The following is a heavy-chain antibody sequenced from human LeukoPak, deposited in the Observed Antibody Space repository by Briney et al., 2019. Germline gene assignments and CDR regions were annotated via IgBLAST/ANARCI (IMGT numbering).Heavy chain of an antibody. J-gene: IGHJ5*02. CDR1: GGSISNCD. CDR3: ARDNSMHERGWWFDP. V-gene: IGHV4-59*01. CDR2: ISYSGST. D-gene: IGHD4-23*01. Sequence: SETLSLTCTVSGGSISNCDWSWIRQPPGKGLEWIGYISYSGSTNYNPSLKSRVTILVDTSKNQFSLRLSSVTAADTAVYYCARDNSMHERGWWFDPWGQGTLVTVSS.